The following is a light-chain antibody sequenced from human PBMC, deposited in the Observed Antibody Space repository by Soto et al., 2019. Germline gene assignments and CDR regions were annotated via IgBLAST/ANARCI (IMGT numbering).Light chain of an antibody. J-gene: IGKJ4*01. CDR2: SAS. CDR1: RGIATY. V-gene: IGKV1-27*01. Sequence: DIQMTQSPSSLSASVGDRVTITCRASRGIATYLAWYQQKHGGVPKLLLHSASSLRSGVPSRFSGGGSGTTFTLTISGLLPEDVATYYWQYYNRAPLTFGGGTKVE. CDR3: QYYNRAPLT.